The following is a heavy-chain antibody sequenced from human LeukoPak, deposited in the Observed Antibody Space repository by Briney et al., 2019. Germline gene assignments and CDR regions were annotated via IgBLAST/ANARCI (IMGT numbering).Heavy chain of an antibody. Sequence: PGGSLRLSCSASGFTFNRFYLHWVRQAPGKGLEFVSHISSNGATTYYADSVKGRFTISRDNAKNSLYLQVNSLRAEDTAVYYCAKGGKWDVTPFDYRGQGTLVTVSS. CDR3: AKGGKWDVTPFDY. J-gene: IGHJ4*02. V-gene: IGHV3-64*04. CDR2: ISSNGATT. D-gene: IGHD1-26*01. CDR1: GFTFNRFY.